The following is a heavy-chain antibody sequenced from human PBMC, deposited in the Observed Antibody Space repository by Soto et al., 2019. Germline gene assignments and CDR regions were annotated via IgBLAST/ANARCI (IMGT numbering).Heavy chain of an antibody. CDR1: GGTFSSYA. Sequence: QVQLVQSGAEVKKPGSSVKVSCKASGGTFSSYAIIWVRQAPGQGLEWMGGIIPIFGTANYAQKFQGRVTITADESTSTAYMELSSLRSEDTAVYYCASIAAAESPYYYGMDVWGQGTTVTVSS. V-gene: IGHV1-69*01. CDR2: IIPIFGTA. J-gene: IGHJ6*02. CDR3: ASIAAAESPYYYGMDV. D-gene: IGHD6-13*01.